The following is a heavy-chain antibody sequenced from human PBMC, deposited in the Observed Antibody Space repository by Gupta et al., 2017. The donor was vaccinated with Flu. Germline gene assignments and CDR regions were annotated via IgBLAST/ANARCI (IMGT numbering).Heavy chain of an antibody. J-gene: IGHJ3*02. CDR3: ARGTDDTFDI. Sequence: QVQLQESGPGLVKPSGTLSLTCAVSGGSVSSSNWWTWVRQPPGKGLEWIGEIYHSGSTNYNPSLKSRVTISLDKSKNQFSLNLTSVTAADTAVFYCARGTDDTFDIWGQGTMVTVSS. CDR1: GGSVSSSNW. CDR2: IYHSGST. V-gene: IGHV4-4*02.